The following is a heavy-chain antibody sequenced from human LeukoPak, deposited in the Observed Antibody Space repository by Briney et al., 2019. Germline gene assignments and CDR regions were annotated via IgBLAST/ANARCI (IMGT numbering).Heavy chain of an antibody. CDR3: ARRIITMVRGVIHWYFDL. J-gene: IGHJ2*01. D-gene: IGHD3-10*01. V-gene: IGHV4-34*01. Sequence: PSETLSLTCAVYGGSFSGYYWSWIRQPPGKGLEWIGEINHSGSTNYNPSLKSRVTISVDTSKNQFSLKLSSVTAADTAVYYCARRIITMVRGVIHWYFDLWGRGTLVTVSS. CDR1: GGSFSGYY. CDR2: INHSGST.